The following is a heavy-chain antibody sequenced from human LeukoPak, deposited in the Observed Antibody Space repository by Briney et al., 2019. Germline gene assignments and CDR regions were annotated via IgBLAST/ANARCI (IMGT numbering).Heavy chain of an antibody. V-gene: IGHV3-9*03. D-gene: IGHD6-25*01. J-gene: IGHJ3*02. CDR3: AKGLHAGSGSFGAFDI. CDR1: GFSFDDYV. CDR2: ISWNSGNI. Sequence: GGSLRLSCAASGFSFDDYVMHWVRQAPGKGLEWVSGISWNSGNIGYADSVKGRFTISRDNAKNSLYLQMNSLRPEDMALYYCAKGLHAGSGSFGAFDIWGQGTMVTVSS.